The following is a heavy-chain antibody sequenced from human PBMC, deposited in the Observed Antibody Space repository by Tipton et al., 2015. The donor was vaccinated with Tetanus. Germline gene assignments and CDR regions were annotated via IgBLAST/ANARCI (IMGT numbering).Heavy chain of an antibody. CDR2: VSYSGRT. Sequence: LRLSCTVSGGSVRSGDYSWNWIRQPPGKGLEWLAYVSYSGRTNSNYSLKSRITISQDTSKNQFSLRLTSVTPADTAIYYCARGPSYSGAWYHYWGQGAMVTVSP. CDR3: ARGPSYSGAWYHY. J-gene: IGHJ4*02. CDR1: GGSVRSGDYS. V-gene: IGHV4-61*08. D-gene: IGHD6-19*01.